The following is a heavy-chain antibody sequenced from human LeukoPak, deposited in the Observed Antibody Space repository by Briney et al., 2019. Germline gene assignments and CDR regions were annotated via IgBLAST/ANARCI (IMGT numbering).Heavy chain of an antibody. D-gene: IGHD1/OR15-1a*01. CDR1: GYTFTGYY. V-gene: IGHV1-2*02. J-gene: IGHJ3*02. Sequence: ASVKVSCKASGYTFTGYYMHWVRQAPGQGLEWMGWINPNSGGTNYAQKFQGRVTMTRDTSISTAYMELSRLRSDDTAVYYCARDHWNSDAFDIWGQGTMVTASS. CDR2: INPNSGGT. CDR3: ARDHWNSDAFDI.